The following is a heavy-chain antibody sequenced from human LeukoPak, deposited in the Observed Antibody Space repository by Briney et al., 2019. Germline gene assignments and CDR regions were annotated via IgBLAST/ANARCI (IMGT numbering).Heavy chain of an antibody. Sequence: GGSLRLSCAASGFTFSSYDIHWVRQAPGKGLEWVAFIRYDGSNKKYADSVRGRFTISRDNSKNTLYLQMNSLRAEDTAVYYCARSQDSSGWYLQYYFDYWGQGTLVTVSS. CDR3: ARSQDSSGWYLQYYFDY. D-gene: IGHD6-19*01. V-gene: IGHV3-30*02. CDR2: IRYDGSNK. J-gene: IGHJ4*02. CDR1: GFTFSSYD.